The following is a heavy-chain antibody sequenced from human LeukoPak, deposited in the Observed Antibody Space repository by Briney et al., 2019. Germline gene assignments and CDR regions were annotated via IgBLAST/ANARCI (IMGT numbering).Heavy chain of an antibody. CDR1: GYTFTSYY. CDR3: ARGGPRTATTGHGFDY. V-gene: IGHV1-46*01. D-gene: IGHD4-11*01. J-gene: IGHJ4*02. Sequence: ASVKVSCKASGYTFTSYYMHWVRQAPGQGLEWMGIINPSGGSTSYAQKFQGRVTMTRDTSTSTVYMELSSLRSEDTAVYYCARGGPRTATTGHGFDYWGQGTLVTVSS. CDR2: INPSGGST.